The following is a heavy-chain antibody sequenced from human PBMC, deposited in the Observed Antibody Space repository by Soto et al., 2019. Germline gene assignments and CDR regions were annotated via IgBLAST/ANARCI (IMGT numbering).Heavy chain of an antibody. J-gene: IGHJ6*02. CDR2: INPSGGST. CDR3: ARGGGYGNYYYYGMDV. V-gene: IGHV1-46*01. D-gene: IGHD5-12*01. Sequence: ASVKVSCKASGYTFTSYYMHWVRQAPGQGLEWMGIINPSGGSTSYAQKFQGRVTMTRDTSTSTVYMELSSLRSEDTAVYYWARGGGYGNYYYYGMDVWGQGTTVTVSS. CDR1: GYTFTSYY.